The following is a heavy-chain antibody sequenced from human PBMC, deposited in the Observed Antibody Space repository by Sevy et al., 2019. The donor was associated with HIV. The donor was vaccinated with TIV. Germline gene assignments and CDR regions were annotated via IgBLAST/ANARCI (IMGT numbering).Heavy chain of an antibody. D-gene: IGHD1-26*01. CDR2: IYYNGHI. J-gene: IGHJ4*02. CDR1: GFTFSVYW. V-gene: IGHV4-59*08. CDR3: AGENAWGRGYS. Sequence: GSLRLSCAASGFTFSVYWMNWVRQAPGKGLEWIANIYYNGHINYNPSLKSRVTLSLDTSKNQFSLRLSSVTAADTAMYYCAGENAWGRGYSWGQGTLVTVSS.